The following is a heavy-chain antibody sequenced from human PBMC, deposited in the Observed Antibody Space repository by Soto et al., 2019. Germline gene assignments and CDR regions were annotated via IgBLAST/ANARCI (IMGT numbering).Heavy chain of an antibody. Sequence: QVQLVQSGAEVKKPGSSVKVSCKASGGSLSNYGISWVRQAPGQGLEWMGAIIPVFGTPNYAQKFQDRVTITADEXTXTXXREVRSLTSEDTAVYYCARGDATKIVVTTYYGMDVWGQGTTVTVSS. CDR1: GGSLSNYG. CDR3: ARGDATKIVVTTYYGMDV. J-gene: IGHJ6*02. V-gene: IGHV1-69*12. CDR2: IIPVFGTP. D-gene: IGHD3-22*01.